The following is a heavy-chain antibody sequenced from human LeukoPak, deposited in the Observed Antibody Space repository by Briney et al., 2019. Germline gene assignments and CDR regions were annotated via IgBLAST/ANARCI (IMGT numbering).Heavy chain of an antibody. CDR1: GFTFSSYA. D-gene: IGHD3-22*01. V-gene: IGHV3-30*04. J-gene: IGHJ4*02. CDR2: ISYDGSNK. Sequence: HPGGSLRLSCAASGFTFSSYAMHWVRQAPGKGLEWVAVISYDGSNKYYADSVKGRFTISRDNSKNTLYLQMNSLRAEDTAVYYCARDGNYYDSSGYYDYWGQGTLVTVSS. CDR3: ARDGNYYDSSGYYDY.